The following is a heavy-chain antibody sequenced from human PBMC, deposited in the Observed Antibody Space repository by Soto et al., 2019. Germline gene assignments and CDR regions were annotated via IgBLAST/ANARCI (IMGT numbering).Heavy chain of an antibody. CDR1: GFTFDDYA. CDR3: AKGRYSSRWYVRGHMGGFHX. D-gene: IGHD6-13*01. J-gene: IGHJ4*02. V-gene: IGHV3-9*01. Sequence: PGGSLRLSCAASGFTFDDYAMHWVRQAPGKGLEWVSCISWNSGSIGYADSVKGRFTISRENAKNSLYLQMNSLRAEDTALYYCAKGRYSSRWYVRGHMGGFHXWGQVTLVTVSX. CDR2: ISWNSGSI.